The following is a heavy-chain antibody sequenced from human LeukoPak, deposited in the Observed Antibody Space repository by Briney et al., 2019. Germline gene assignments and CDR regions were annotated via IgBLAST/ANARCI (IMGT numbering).Heavy chain of an antibody. V-gene: IGHV1-8*03. CDR2: MNPNSGNT. CDR1: GYIFTSYD. CDR3: ARGILSYYYDSSGSLQEYYFDY. J-gene: IGHJ4*02. D-gene: IGHD3-22*01. Sequence: ASVKVSCKASGYIFTSYDINWVRQATGQGLEWMGWMNPNSGNTGYAQKFQGRVTITRNTSISTAYMELSSLRSEDTAVYYCARGILSYYYDSSGSLQEYYFDYWGQGTLVTVSS.